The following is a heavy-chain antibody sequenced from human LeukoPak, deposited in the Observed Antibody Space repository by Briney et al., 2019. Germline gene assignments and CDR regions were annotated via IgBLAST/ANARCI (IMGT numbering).Heavy chain of an antibody. V-gene: IGHV4-59*01. CDR1: GGSISSYY. D-gene: IGHD6-13*01. CDR2: IFYSGST. CDR3: ARVYYSNSYNYWYFDL. Sequence: PSETLSLTCTVSGGSISSYYWSWIRQPPGKGLEWIGYIFYSGSTNYNPSLKSRVTISVDTSKNQFSLKLSSVTAADTAVYYCARVYYSNSYNYWYFDLWGRGTLVTVSS. J-gene: IGHJ2*01.